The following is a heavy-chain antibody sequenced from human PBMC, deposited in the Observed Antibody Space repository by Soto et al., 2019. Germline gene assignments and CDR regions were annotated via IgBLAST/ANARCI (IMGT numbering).Heavy chain of an antibody. CDR3: DTERRSDYGWFDP. J-gene: IGHJ5*02. CDR2: IYYSGST. Sequence: PSETLSLTCTVSGGSISSGDYYWSWIRQPPGKGLEWIGYIYYSGSTYYNPSLKSRVTISVDTSKNQFSLKLSSVTAADTAVYYCDTERRSDYGWFDPWGQGTLVTVSS. CDR1: GGSISSGDYY. V-gene: IGHV4-30-4*01. D-gene: IGHD4-17*01.